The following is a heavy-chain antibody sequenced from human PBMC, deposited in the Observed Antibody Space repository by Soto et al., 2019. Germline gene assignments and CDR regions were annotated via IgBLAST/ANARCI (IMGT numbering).Heavy chain of an antibody. Sequence: PSETLSLTCTVSGGSISSYYWSWIRQPPGKGLEWIGYIYYSGSTNYNPSLKSRVTISVDTSKNQFSLKLSSVTAADTAGYYCGGDGEVPGVFDIGAKGQRATVSS. CDR3: GGDGEVPGVFDI. V-gene: IGHV4-59*01. D-gene: IGHD6-19*01. CDR2: IYYSGST. CDR1: GGSISSYY. J-gene: IGHJ3*02.